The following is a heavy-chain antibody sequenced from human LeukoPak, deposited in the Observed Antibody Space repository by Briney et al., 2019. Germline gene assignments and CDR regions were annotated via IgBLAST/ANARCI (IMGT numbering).Heavy chain of an antibody. Sequence: ESGPTLVNPTQTLTLTCTFSGFSLSTSGVGVGRIRQPPGKALEWLALIYWDDDKRYSPSLKNRLTITKDTSKNQVVLTMTNMDPVDTATYYCAHRRPGIAAAGPPDNWFDPWGQGTLVTVSS. V-gene: IGHV2-5*02. CDR3: AHRRPGIAAAGPPDNWFDP. D-gene: IGHD6-13*01. CDR2: IYWDDDK. J-gene: IGHJ5*02. CDR1: GFSLSTSGVG.